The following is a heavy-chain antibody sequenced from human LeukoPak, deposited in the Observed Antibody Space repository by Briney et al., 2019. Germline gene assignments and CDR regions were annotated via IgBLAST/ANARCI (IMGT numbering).Heavy chain of an antibody. CDR3: ARGQIYGGNPRFDY. Sequence: SVKXSCKASGGTFISYAISWVRQAPGQGHEWMGSIIPIFATANSAQNFQCRVTITADESTSTAYMELSSLRSEDTAVYYCARGQIYGGNPRFDYWGQGTLVTVSS. J-gene: IGHJ4*02. V-gene: IGHV1-69*01. D-gene: IGHD4-23*01. CDR1: GGTFISYA. CDR2: IIPIFATA.